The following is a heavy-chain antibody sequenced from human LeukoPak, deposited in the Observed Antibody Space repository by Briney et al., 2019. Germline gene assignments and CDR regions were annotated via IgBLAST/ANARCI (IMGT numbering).Heavy chain of an antibody. CDR2: INPNSGGT. J-gene: IGHJ4*02. CDR3: ARGRPRIAAAGTDY. CDR1: EYTFTGYY. D-gene: IGHD6-13*01. Sequence: ASVKVSCKASEYTFTGYYMHWVRQAPGQGLEWMGWINPNSGGTNYAQKFQGRVTMTRDTSISTAYMELSRLRSDDTAVYYCARGRPRIAAAGTDYWGQGTLVTVSS. V-gene: IGHV1-2*02.